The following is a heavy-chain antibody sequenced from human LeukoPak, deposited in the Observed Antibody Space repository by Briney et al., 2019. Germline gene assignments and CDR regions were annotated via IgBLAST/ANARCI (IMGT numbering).Heavy chain of an antibody. J-gene: IGHJ5*02. V-gene: IGHV4-34*01. Sequence: SETLSLTCAVYGGSFSGYYWSWIRQPPGKWLEWIGEINHSGSTNYNPSLKTRVTISVDTSKNQFSLKLSSVTAADTAVYYCAIGRSDLLYSNWFDPRGQGTLVTVSS. D-gene: IGHD3-3*01. CDR3: AIGRSDLLYSNWFDP. CDR2: INHSGST. CDR1: GGSFSGYY.